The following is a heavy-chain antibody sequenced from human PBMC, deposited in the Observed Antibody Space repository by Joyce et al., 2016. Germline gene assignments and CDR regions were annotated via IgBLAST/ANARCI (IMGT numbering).Heavy chain of an antibody. V-gene: IGHV4-31*03. CDR2: IYFSGST. CDR1: GASMINGYYY. Sequence: QVHLQESGPGLVRPSQTLSLTCSVSGASMINGYYYLSWIRQHSGNGLEGIGYIYFSGSTPYNPALKSRVTTSVDTSKNQFALRLTAVTVADTAVYFGARVGDTSAGLWNSFDIWGQGTMVAVSS. D-gene: IGHD6-19*01. CDR3: ARVGDTSAGLWNSFDI. J-gene: IGHJ3*02.